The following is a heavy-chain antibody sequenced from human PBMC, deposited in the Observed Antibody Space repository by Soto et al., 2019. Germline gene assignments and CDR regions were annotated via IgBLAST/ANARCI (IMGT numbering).Heavy chain of an antibody. V-gene: IGHV4-39*01. CDR2: IYYSGAA. Sequence: SETLSLTCSDSGCSISSTTYYWAWIRQPPGKGLEWVATIYYSGAAYYNPSLKSRLTISVDTSKNQFSLRLSSVTAADTAMYYCARYYDTSNRPYFHHWGQGTRVTVSS. J-gene: IGHJ1*01. CDR3: ARYYDTSNRPYFHH. CDR1: GCSISSTTYY. D-gene: IGHD3-22*01.